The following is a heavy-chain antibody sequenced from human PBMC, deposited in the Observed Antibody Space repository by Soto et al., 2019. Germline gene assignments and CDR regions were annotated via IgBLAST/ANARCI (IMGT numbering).Heavy chain of an antibody. CDR2: ISGSGGNS. J-gene: IGHJ4*02. CDR3: AKTPRYCSGGSCYGGYFDY. V-gene: IGHV3-23*01. D-gene: IGHD2-15*01. Sequence: EVQLLESGGGLVQPGGSLRLYCAASGFTLSSYAMSWVRQAPGKGLEWVSAISGSGGNSYYADSVRGRFTISRDNSKSTVHLQMNSLRTDDTAVYYCAKTPRYCSGGSCYGGYFDYWGQGTLVTVSS. CDR1: GFTLSSYA.